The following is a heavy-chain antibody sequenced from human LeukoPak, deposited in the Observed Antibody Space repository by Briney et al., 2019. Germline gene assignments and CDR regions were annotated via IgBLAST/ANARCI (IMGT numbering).Heavy chain of an antibody. J-gene: IGHJ3*02. V-gene: IGHV3-48*03. CDR2: ISSSGSTI. CDR3: ARVQRSIAAAVYDAFDI. CDR1: GFTFSSYE. D-gene: IGHD6-13*01. Sequence: GGSLRLSCAASGFTFSSYEMNWVRQAPGKGLEWVSYISSSGSTIYYADSVKGRFTISRDNAKNSLYLQMNSLRAEDTAVYYCARVQRSIAAAVYDAFDIWGQGTMVTVSS.